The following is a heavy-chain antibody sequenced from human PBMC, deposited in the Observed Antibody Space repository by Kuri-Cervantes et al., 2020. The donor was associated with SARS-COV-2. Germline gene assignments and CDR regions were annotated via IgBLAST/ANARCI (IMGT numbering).Heavy chain of an antibody. CDR1: GGTFRSYA. Sequence: SVKVSCKASGGTFRSYAISWVRQAPGQGLEWMGGIIPIFGTANYAQKFQGRVTITADESTSTAYMELSSLRSEDTAVYYCARQGSYDFWSGYYTGIAIWAYWGQGTLVTVSS. J-gene: IGHJ4*02. V-gene: IGHV1-69*13. CDR2: IIPIFGTA. CDR3: ARQGSYDFWSGYYTGIAIWAY. D-gene: IGHD3-3*01.